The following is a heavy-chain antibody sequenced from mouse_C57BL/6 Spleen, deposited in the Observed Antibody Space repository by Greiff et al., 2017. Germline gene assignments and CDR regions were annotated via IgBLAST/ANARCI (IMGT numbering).Heavy chain of an antibody. J-gene: IGHJ1*03. CDR3: ASVADGSWYFDV. CDR2: IYPGSGST. V-gene: IGHV1-55*01. CDR1: GYTFTSYW. D-gene: IGHD2-3*01. Sequence: QLQQPGAELVKPGASVKMSCKASGYTFTSYWITWVKQRPGQGLEWIGDIYPGSGSTNYNEKFKSKATLTVDTSASTAYMQLSSLTSEDSAVYYCASVADGSWYFDVWGTGTTVTVSS.